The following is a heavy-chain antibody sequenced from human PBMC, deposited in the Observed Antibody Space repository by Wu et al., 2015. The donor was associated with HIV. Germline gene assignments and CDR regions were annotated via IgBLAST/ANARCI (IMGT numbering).Heavy chain of an antibody. J-gene: IGHJ5*02. Sequence: QVRLVQSGAEVRKPGSSVRVSCKSSGGDFKKYTVNWARQAPGQGLEWVGTIVPILGIPDYAEKFQGRVTIYTDESATTGYMELNTLRFEDTAVYYCARARYSGYDYAGGWFDPWGQGTLVTVSS. CDR3: ARARYSGYDYAGGWFDP. V-gene: IGHV1-69*16. D-gene: IGHD5-12*01. CDR1: GGDFKKYT. CDR2: IVPILGIP.